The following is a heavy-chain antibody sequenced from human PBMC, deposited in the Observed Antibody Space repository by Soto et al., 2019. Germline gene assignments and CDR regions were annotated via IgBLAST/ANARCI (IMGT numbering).Heavy chain of an antibody. Sequence: QVHLVQSGAEVKKPGASVKVACKTSGYTFANNVIHWVRQAPGQRLEWMGWVNAGNDNTKWSREFQGRLTLTKDTSASTAYMELSSLTSEDTAIYFCAREVPYGYSRFDYWGQGTLVTVSS. J-gene: IGHJ4*02. V-gene: IGHV1-3*01. D-gene: IGHD5-18*01. CDR3: AREVPYGYSRFDY. CDR2: VNAGNDNT. CDR1: GYTFANNV.